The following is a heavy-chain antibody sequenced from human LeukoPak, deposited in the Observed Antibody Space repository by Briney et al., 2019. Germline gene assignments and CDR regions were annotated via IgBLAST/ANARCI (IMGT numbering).Heavy chain of an antibody. CDR2: IIPTFGTA. CDR3: ASSSRVRGVHFDY. J-gene: IGHJ4*02. Sequence: ASVKVSRKASGGTFSSYAISWVRQAPGQGLEWMGRIIPTFGTANYAQKFQGRVTITTDESTSTAYMELSSLRSEDTAVYYCASSSRVRGVHFDYWGQGTLVTVSS. CDR1: GGTFSSYA. V-gene: IGHV1-69*05. D-gene: IGHD3-10*01.